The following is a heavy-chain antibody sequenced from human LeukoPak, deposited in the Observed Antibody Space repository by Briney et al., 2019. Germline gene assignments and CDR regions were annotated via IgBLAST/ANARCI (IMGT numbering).Heavy chain of an antibody. Sequence: KPGGSLRLSCAASGFSFMNAWMIWVRQAPGKGLEWVGRIKSNADGGTPDYAAPARGRFTISRDDSKNTLYLRMNSLKTEDTAVYYCTTFYHEYSPYWGRGTLVTVSS. D-gene: IGHD2/OR15-2a*01. CDR1: GFSFMNAW. J-gene: IGHJ4*02. CDR3: TTFYHEYSPY. CDR2: IKSNADGGTP. V-gene: IGHV3-15*01.